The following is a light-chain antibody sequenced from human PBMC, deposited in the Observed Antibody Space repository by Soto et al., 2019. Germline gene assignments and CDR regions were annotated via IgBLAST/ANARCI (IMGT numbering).Light chain of an antibody. CDR2: DAS. Sequence: DIQMTQSPSTLSASVGDRVTITCRASQSISTWLAWYQQKPGKATNLLIYDASSLESGVPSRFSGSGSGTEVTLTISSLQPDDFATYSCQQYNSYWTFGQGTKVEIK. V-gene: IGKV1-5*01. CDR1: QSISTW. CDR3: QQYNSYWT. J-gene: IGKJ1*01.